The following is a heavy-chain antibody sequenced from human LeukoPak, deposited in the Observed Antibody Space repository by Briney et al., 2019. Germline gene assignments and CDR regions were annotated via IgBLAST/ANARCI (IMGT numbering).Heavy chain of an antibody. CDR2: IYPGDPDT. D-gene: IGHD2-21*02. CDR1: GYSFTSYW. Sequence: GESLKISCKGSGYSFTSYWIGWVRQMPGKGLEWMGIIYPGDPDTRYSPSFQGQVTISADKSISTAYLQWSSLKASDTAMYYCARLPYCGGDCYPNWFDPWGQGTLVTVSS. J-gene: IGHJ5*02. CDR3: ARLPYCGGDCYPNWFDP. V-gene: IGHV5-51*01.